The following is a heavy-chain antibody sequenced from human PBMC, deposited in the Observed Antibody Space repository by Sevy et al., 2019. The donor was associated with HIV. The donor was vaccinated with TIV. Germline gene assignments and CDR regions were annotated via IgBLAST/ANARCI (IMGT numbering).Heavy chain of an antibody. CDR1: GYTFTALD. J-gene: IGHJ4*02. V-gene: IGHV1-8*01. CDR3: ARGIAAGVDY. Sequence: ASVKVSCKASGYTFTALDINWVRQATGQGLEWMGWMNPNTGQTDYSQRFQGRVTMTRDTSISTAYMELHSLRSVDTAIYYCARGIAAGVDYWGQGTQVTVSS. CDR2: MNPNTGQT. D-gene: IGHD6-13*01.